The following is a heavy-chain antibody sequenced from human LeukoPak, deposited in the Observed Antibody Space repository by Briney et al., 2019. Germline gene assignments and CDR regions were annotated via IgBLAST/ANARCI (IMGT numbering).Heavy chain of an antibody. CDR3: ARGRYMDV. Sequence: SETLSLTCAVYGGSFSGYYWSWFRQPPGKGLEWIGEINHSGSTNYNPSLKSRVTISVDTSKNQFSLKLSSVTAADTAVYYCARGRYMDVWGKGTSVTVSS. J-gene: IGHJ6*03. CDR1: GGSFSGYY. CDR2: INHSGST. V-gene: IGHV4-34*01.